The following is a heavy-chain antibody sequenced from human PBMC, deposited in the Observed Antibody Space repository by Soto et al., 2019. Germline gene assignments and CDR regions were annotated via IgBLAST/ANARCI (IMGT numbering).Heavy chain of an antibody. D-gene: IGHD3-16*01. CDR1: GFTFSDYY. CDR2: ISSSGSTI. V-gene: IGHV3-11*01. CDR3: ASMIPFGGVTLDAFDI. J-gene: IGHJ3*02. Sequence: QVQLVESGGGLVKPGGSLRLSCAASGFTFSDYYMSWIRQAPGKGLEWVSYISSSGSTIYYADSVKGRFTISRDDAKNSLYLQMNSLRAEDAAVYYCASMIPFGGVTLDAFDIWGQGTMVTVSS.